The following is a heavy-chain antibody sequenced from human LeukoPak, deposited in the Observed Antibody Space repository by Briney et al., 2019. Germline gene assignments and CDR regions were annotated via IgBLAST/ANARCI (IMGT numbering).Heavy chain of an antibody. D-gene: IGHD3-10*01. CDR2: IYYSGST. CDR3: ARDGLWFGDHAFHI. J-gene: IGHJ3*02. CDR1: GGSISSGGYY. V-gene: IGHV4-31*03. Sequence: SETLSLTCTVSGGSISSGGYYWRWIRQHPGKGLEWVGYIYYSGSTYYNPSLKSRVTISVDTSKNQFSLQLSSVTAADTAVYYFARDGLWFGDHAFHIWGQGTMVTVSS.